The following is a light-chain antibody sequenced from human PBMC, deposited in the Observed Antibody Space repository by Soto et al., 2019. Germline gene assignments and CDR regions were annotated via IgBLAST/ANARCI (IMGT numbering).Light chain of an antibody. CDR2: QTS. J-gene: IGKJ5*01. CDR3: QQRSNWPPIT. CDR1: QYINTR. Sequence: EIVLTQSPATXSXXPXXXXXXXXRASQYINTRLAWYQHRPGQAPRLLIYQTSLRAAGIPARFSASGSGTDFTLTISSLEAEDFAVYYCQQRSNWPPITFGQGTRLEIK. V-gene: IGKV3-11*01.